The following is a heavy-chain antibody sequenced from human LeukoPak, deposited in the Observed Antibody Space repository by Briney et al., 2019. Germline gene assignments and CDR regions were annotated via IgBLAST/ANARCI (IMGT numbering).Heavy chain of an antibody. J-gene: IGHJ4*02. D-gene: IGHD6-19*01. CDR1: AFTFSSYA. CDR2: ISGSGGTT. V-gene: IGHV3-23*01. CDR3: AKEGHTAVAVAGLDY. Sequence: GGSLRLSCTASAFTFSSYAMSWVRQAPGKGLEWVSVISGSGGTTDYADSVKGRFTISRDNSRDTLYLQMNSLRAEDTAFYYCAKEGHTAVAVAGLDYWGQGTLVTVSS.